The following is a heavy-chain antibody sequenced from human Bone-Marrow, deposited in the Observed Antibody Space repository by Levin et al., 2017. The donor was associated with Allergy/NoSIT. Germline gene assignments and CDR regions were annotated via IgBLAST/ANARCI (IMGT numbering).Heavy chain of an antibody. J-gene: IGHJ4*02. CDR2: IYSGGNT. Sequence: GGSLRLSCAASGFTVNNNYMSWVRQAPGKGLEGVSIIYSGGNTYYADSVKGRFTMSRDRSKNTVYLQMNSLRAEDTAVYYCATSPTSGYWGQGTLVTVSS. CDR3: ATSPTSGY. V-gene: IGHV3-53*01. CDR1: GFTVNNNY.